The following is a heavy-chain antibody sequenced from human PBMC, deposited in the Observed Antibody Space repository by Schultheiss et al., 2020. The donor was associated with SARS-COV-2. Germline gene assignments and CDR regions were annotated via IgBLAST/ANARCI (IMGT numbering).Heavy chain of an antibody. J-gene: IGHJ4*02. V-gene: IGHV4-59*12. CDR2: IYYSGST. D-gene: IGHD6-13*01. CDR3: ASGIATAGPFDY. CDR1: GGSISSYY. Sequence: SETLSLTCTVSGGSISSYYWSWIRQPPGKGLEWIGYIYYSGSTYYNPSLKSRVTMSVDTSKNHFSLKLTSVTAADTAVYYCASGIATAGPFDYWGQGTLVTVSS.